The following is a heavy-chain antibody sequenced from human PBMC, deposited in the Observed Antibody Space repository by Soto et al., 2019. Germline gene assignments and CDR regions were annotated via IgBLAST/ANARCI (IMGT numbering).Heavy chain of an antibody. CDR3: AREINGDYYSGMDV. D-gene: IGHD2-8*01. J-gene: IGHJ6*02. Sequence: VXSVKVSCKRSGYTFTSYYMHLVRQAPGQGLEWMGIINPSGGSTSYAQKFQGRVTMTRDTSTSTVYMELSSLRSEDTAVYYCAREINGDYYSGMDVWGQGTTVTVSS. CDR1: GYTFTSYY. CDR2: INPSGGST. V-gene: IGHV1-46*01.